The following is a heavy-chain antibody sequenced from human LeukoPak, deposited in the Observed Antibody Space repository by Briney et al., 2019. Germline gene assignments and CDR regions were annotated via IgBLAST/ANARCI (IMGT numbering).Heavy chain of an antibody. V-gene: IGHV3-23*01. CDR2: ISGSGGST. J-gene: IGHJ5*02. CDR3: AKVQGPRSRATVTLRWFDP. CDR1: GFTLSSYA. D-gene: IGHD4-17*01. Sequence: QPGGSLRLSCAASGFTLSSYAMSWVRQAPGKGLEWVSAISGSGGSTYYADSVKGRFTISRDNSKNTLYLQMNSLRAEDTAVYYCAKVQGPRSRATVTLRWFDPWGQGTLVTVSS.